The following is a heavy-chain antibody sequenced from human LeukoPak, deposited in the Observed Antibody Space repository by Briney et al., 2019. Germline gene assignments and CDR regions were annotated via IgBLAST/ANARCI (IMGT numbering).Heavy chain of an antibody. V-gene: IGHV4-4*07. J-gene: IGHJ4*02. D-gene: IGHD2-2*01. CDR2: IYTSGST. CDR3: ARGRPDIVVVPAAIYY. CDR1: GGSISSYY. Sequence: SETLSLTCTVSGGSISSYYWSWIRQPAGKGPEWIGRIYTSGSTNYNPSLKSRVTMSVDTSKNQFSLKLSSVTAADTAVYYCARGRPDIVVVPAAIYYWGQGTLVTVSS.